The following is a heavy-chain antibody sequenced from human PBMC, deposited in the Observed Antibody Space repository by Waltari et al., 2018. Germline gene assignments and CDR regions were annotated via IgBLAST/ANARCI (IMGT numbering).Heavy chain of an antibody. V-gene: IGHV3-7*01. CDR3: AMAAGTLY. Sequence: EVQLVESGGGLVQPGGSLRLSCAASGFTLSTRWMSWVRQAPGEGMEWVANINQDGREKYDVDSMKGRVTISRDNAKNSLFLQMDSLRAEDTAVYFCAMAAGTLYWGQGTLVTVSS. CDR1: GFTLSTRW. CDR2: INQDGREK. D-gene: IGHD6-13*01. J-gene: IGHJ4*02.